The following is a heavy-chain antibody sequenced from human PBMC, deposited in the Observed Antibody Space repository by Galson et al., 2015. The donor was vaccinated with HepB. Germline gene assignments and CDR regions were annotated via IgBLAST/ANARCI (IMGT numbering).Heavy chain of an antibody. V-gene: IGHV1-8*01. D-gene: IGHD6-19*01. CDR3: ARSWGGQWLVLELED. CDR1: GSSFTNNN. Sequence: SVKVSCKASGSSFTNNNINWVRQATGQGLEWMGWMNPNNGNTGYAQKFQGRVSMTRDISMSTAYMELSGLRSEDTAVYYCARSWGGQWLVLELEDWGQGTLVTVSS. J-gene: IGHJ4*02. CDR2: MNPNNGNT.